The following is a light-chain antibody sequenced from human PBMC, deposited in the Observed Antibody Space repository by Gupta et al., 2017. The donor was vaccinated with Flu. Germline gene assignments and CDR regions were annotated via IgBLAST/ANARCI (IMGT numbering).Light chain of an antibody. CDR3: MQGSRWPWA. Sequence: VTLGQPASISCRSSQSLVYSDGNIYLHWFQQRPGQSPRRLIYQVSHRESGVPDRFSGSASGTDFTLKISRVEAEDVGVYYCMQGSRWPWAFGQGTKVEIK. CDR1: QSLVYSDGNIY. J-gene: IGKJ1*01. CDR2: QVS. V-gene: IGKV2-30*01.